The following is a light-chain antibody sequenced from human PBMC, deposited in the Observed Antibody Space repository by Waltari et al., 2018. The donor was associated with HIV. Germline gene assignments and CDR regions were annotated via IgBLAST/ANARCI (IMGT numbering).Light chain of an antibody. Sequence: QSALTQPASVSASPGQSLTISCTGSSDDVGGYSYVSWYQQFPGKAPKLLISEDTDRASEISLRFSGSKSANTASLTISGLRPEDEADYFCASFSSTFTYVFGTGTKVTVL. V-gene: IGLV2-14*01. CDR3: ASFSSTFTYV. CDR2: EDT. CDR1: SDDVGGYSY. J-gene: IGLJ1*01.